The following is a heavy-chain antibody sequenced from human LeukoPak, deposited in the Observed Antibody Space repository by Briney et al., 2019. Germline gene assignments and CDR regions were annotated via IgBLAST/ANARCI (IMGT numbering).Heavy chain of an antibody. J-gene: IGHJ4*02. CDR1: GGSFSGYY. CDR3: ARRRGYCSSTSCPAMPYYFDY. D-gene: IGHD2-2*01. CDR2: INHSGST. Sequence: PSETLSLTCAVYGGSFSGYYWSWIRQPPGKGLEWIGEINHSGSTNYNPSLKSRVTISVDTSKNQFSLKLSSVTAADTAVYYCARRRGYCSSTSCPAMPYYFDYWGQGTLVTVSS. V-gene: IGHV4-34*01.